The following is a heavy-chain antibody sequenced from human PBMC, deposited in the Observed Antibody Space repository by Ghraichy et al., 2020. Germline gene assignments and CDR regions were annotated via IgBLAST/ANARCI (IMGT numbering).Heavy chain of an antibody. D-gene: IGHD3-22*01. J-gene: IGHJ4*02. Sequence: SETLSLTCTVSGGSISSYYCSWIRQPPGKGLEWIGNIYYSGSTNYNPSLKSRVTISVDTSKNQFSLKLSSVTAADTAVYYCARGPYSYDSSGYYYSDSWGQGTLVTVSS. V-gene: IGHV4-59*01. CDR2: IYYSGST. CDR1: GGSISSYY. CDR3: ARGPYSYDSSGYYYSDS.